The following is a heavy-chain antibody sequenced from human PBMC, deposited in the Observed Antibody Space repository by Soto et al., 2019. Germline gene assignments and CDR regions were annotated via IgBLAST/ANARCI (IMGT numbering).Heavy chain of an antibody. J-gene: IGHJ5*02. Sequence: VGSLRLSCSASGVTFSSYAMHWVRQAPGKGLEYVSAISSNGGSTYYADSVKGRFTISRDNSKNTLYLQMSSLRAEDTAVYYCVKDYYDTPDGWFDPWGQGTLVTVSS. CDR1: GVTFSSYA. D-gene: IGHD3-22*01. CDR3: VKDYYDTPDGWFDP. V-gene: IGHV3-64D*06. CDR2: ISSNGGST.